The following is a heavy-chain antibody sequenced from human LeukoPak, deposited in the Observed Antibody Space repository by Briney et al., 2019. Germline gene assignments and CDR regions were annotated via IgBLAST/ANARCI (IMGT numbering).Heavy chain of an antibody. CDR1: GYPFTTWE. V-gene: IGHV1-69*05. CDR2: IIPIFGTA. CDR3: ARDQTEVYYYDSSGYYNWFDP. D-gene: IGHD3-22*01. J-gene: IGHJ5*02. Sequence: SVKVSCKTSGYPFTTWEINWVRQAPGQGLEWMGGIIPIFGTANYAQKFQGRVTITTDESTSTAYMELSSLRSEDTAVYYCARDQTEVYYYDSSGYYNWFDPWGQGTLVTVSS.